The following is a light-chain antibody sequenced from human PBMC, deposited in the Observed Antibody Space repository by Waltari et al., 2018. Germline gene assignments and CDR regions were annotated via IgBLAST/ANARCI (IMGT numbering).Light chain of an antibody. V-gene: IGLV2-14*01. J-gene: IGLJ1*01. CDR1: DSDVGAYSF. Sequence: QSALTQPASVSGSPGQSHTISCHGTDSDVGAYSFVPWYQQHPGQAPHLIIYEVSNRPSGISNRFSASKSGNMASLTISGLQAEDEADYYCSSYTTSSAPGVFGTGTRVTVL. CDR2: EVS. CDR3: SSYTTSSAPGV.